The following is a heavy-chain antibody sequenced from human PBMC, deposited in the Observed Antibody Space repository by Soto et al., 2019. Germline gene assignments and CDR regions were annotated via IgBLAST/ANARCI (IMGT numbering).Heavy chain of an antibody. CDR2: IYYSGST. V-gene: IGHV4-31*03. CDR1: GGSISSGCYY. CDR3: ASGEYCGGDCYGPPFDY. D-gene: IGHD2-21*02. J-gene: IGHJ4*02. Sequence: QVQLQESGPGLVKPSQTLSLTCTVSGGSISSGCYYWSWIRQHPGKGLEWIGYIYYSGSTYYNPSLKSRVTISVDTSKNHFSLKLSSVTAADTAVYYCASGEYCGGDCYGPPFDYWGQGTLVTVSS.